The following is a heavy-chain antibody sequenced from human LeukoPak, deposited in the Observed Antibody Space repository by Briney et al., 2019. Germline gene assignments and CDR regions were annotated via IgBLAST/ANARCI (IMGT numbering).Heavy chain of an antibody. Sequence: GGSLRLSCAASGFTFSSYAMHWVRQAPGKGLEWVAVISYDGSNKYYADSVKGRFTISRDNSKNTLCLQMNSLRAEDTAVYYCARAPCSGGSCYSSIWGQGTLVTVSS. CDR3: ARAPCSGGSCYSSI. D-gene: IGHD2-15*01. V-gene: IGHV3-30*04. CDR2: ISYDGSNK. CDR1: GFTFSSYA. J-gene: IGHJ4*02.